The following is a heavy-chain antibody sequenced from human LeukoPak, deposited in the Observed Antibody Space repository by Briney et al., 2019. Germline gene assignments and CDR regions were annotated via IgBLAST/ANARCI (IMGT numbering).Heavy chain of an antibody. Sequence: GGSLRLSCAASGFTFTSYWMSWVRQAPGKGLEWVAVISYDGSNKYYADSVKGRFTISRDNSKNTLYLQMNSLRAEDTAVYYCARDLGVEMATPPDYWGQGTLVTVSS. CDR3: ARDLGVEMATPPDY. CDR1: GFTFTSYW. V-gene: IGHV3-30-3*01. D-gene: IGHD5-24*01. J-gene: IGHJ4*02. CDR2: ISYDGSNK.